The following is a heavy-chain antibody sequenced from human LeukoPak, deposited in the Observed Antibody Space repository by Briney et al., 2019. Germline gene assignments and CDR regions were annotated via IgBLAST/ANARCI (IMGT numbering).Heavy chain of an antibody. V-gene: IGHV1-18*03. CDR2: ISAYNGNT. CDR1: GYTFTSYG. D-gene: IGHD3-10*01. Sequence: ASVKVSCKASGYTFTSYGISWVRQAPGQGLEWMGWISAYNGNTNYAQKLQGRVTMTTDTSTSTAHMELRSLRSDDMAVYYCARDSIGTYYYGSGSYNVYWGQGTLVTVSS. J-gene: IGHJ4*02. CDR3: ARDSIGTYYYGSGSYNVY.